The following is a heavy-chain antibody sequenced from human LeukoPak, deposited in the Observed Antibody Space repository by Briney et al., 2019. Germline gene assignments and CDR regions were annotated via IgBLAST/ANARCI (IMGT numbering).Heavy chain of an antibody. J-gene: IGHJ4*02. D-gene: IGHD6-19*01. CDR3: AKDLTVAGTGFDY. V-gene: IGHV3-23*01. Sequence: PGGSLRLSCAASGFTFSGYAMSWVRQAPGKGLEWVSAISGSGGSTYYADSVKGRFTISRDNSKNTLYLQMNSLRAEDTAVYYCAKDLTVAGTGFDYWGQGTLVTVSS. CDR1: GFTFSGYA. CDR2: ISGSGGST.